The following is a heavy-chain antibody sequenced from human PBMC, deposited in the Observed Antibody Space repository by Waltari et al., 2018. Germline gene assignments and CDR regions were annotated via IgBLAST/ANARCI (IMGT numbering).Heavy chain of an antibody. CDR2: IYYSGST. CDR1: GGSISSSSYY. J-gene: IGHJ5*02. V-gene: IGHV4-39*01. Sequence: QLQLQESGPGLVKPSETLSLTCTVSGGSISSSSYYWGWIRQPPGKGLEWIGSIYYSGSTYYNPSLKSRVTISVDTSKKQFSLKLSSVTAADTAVYYCARASSGWSTEEFDPWGQGTLVTVSS. CDR3: ARASSGWSTEEFDP. D-gene: IGHD6-19*01.